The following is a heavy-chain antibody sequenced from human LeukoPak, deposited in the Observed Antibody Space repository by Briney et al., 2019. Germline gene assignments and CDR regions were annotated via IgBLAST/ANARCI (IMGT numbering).Heavy chain of an antibody. Sequence: PSETLSLTCTVSGGSISSSSYYWGWIRQPPGKGLEWIGSLYYSGSTYYNPSLKSRVTISVDTSKNQFSLKLSSVTAADTAVYYCARGITWYRGHDYWGQGTLVTVSS. D-gene: IGHD6-13*01. CDR2: LYYSGST. J-gene: IGHJ4*02. V-gene: IGHV4-39*01. CDR1: GGSISSSSYY. CDR3: ARGITWYRGHDY.